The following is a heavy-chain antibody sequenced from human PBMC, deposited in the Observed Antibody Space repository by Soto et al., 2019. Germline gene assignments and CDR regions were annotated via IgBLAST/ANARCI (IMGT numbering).Heavy chain of an antibody. CDR2: IYYRGSS. D-gene: IGHD3-22*01. CDR1: GGSVTVGNYY. V-gene: IGHV4-31*03. J-gene: IGHJ4*02. CDR3: ARGLSSGYYEFDC. Sequence: QVQLQESGPGLVKPSQTLSLTCTVSGGSVTVGNYYWSWIRQQPGKGLGWIGYIYYRGSSYYNPSLKSRVSILVDTSKNQFSLKLNSVTAADTAVYYCARGLSSGYYEFDCWGQGTLVTVSS.